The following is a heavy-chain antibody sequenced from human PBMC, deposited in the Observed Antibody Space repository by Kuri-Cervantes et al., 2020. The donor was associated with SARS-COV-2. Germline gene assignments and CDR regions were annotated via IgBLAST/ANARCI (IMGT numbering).Heavy chain of an antibody. CDR3: TTSPLGLVVILRLNYYGMDV. V-gene: IGHV3-15*07. CDR2: IKSKTDGWTT. CDR1: GFTFSNAW. J-gene: IGHJ6*02. D-gene: IGHD3-22*01. Sequence: GESLKTSWAASGFTFSNAWMNWVRQAPGKGLEWVGRIKSKTDGWTTDYAAPVKGRFTISRDDSKNTLYLQMNSLKTEDTAVYYCTTSPLGLVVILRLNYYGMDVWGQGTTVTVSS.